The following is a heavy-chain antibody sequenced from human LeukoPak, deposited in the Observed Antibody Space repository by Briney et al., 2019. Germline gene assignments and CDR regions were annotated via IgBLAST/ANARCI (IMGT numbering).Heavy chain of an antibody. D-gene: IGHD6-13*01. CDR3: ERDGKPYSSRDAFDI. Sequence: ASVKVSCKASGGTFSSYAISWVRQAPGQGLEWMGGIIPFFGTANYAQKFQGRVTITTDESTSTAYMELTSLRSEDTAVYYCERDGKPYSSRDAFDIWDQGTMVTVSS. CDR1: GGTFSSYA. J-gene: IGHJ3*02. V-gene: IGHV1-69*05. CDR2: IIPFFGTA.